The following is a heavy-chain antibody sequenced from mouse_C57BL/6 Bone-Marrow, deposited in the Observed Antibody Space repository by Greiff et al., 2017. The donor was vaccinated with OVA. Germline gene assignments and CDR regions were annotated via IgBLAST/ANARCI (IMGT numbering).Heavy chain of an antibody. D-gene: IGHD2-2*01. J-gene: IGHJ2*01. Sequence: VKLMESGAELVRPGTSVKLSCKASGHTFTSYWMHWVKQRPGQGLEWIGVIDPSDSYTNYNQKFKGKATLTVDTSSSTAYMQLSSLTSEDSAVYYCARPGLPDYWGQGTTLTVSS. CDR3: ARPGLPDY. V-gene: IGHV1-59*01. CDR1: GHTFTSYW. CDR2: IDPSDSYT.